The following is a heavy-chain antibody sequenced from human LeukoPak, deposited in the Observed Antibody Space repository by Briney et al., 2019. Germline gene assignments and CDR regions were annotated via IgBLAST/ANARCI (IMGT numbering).Heavy chain of an antibody. J-gene: IGHJ4*02. V-gene: IGHV3-48*01. D-gene: IGHD1-7*01. CDR2: ISIISTTI. Sequence: PGGSLRLSCAASGFTFSRYHMNWVRQAPGKGLEWVSYISIISTTIYYADSVQGRFTISRDDSKNSVYLQMNGLRTEDTAIYYCARTYERELNYWGQGTLVTVSS. CDR1: GFTFSRYH. CDR3: ARTYERELNY.